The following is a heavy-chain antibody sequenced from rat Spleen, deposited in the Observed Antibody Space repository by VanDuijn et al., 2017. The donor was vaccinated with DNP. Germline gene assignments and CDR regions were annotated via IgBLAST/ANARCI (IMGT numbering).Heavy chain of an antibody. CDR3: ARSWVGVRGIWFAF. Sequence: QIQLQQSGAELAKPGSSVKISCKASAYTFTSYYISWIKQTTGQGLDYIGYIHTGSGGTNYNEKFKGKATLSVDKSSSTAFMQLSSLTPDDSAVYYCARSWVGVRGIWFAFWGQGTLVTVSS. J-gene: IGHJ3*01. CDR2: IHTGSGGT. V-gene: IGHV1-43*01. CDR1: AYTFTSYY. D-gene: IGHD4-3*01.